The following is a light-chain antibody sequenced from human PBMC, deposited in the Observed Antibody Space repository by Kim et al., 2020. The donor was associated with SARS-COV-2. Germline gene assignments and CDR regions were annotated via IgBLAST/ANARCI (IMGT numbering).Light chain of an antibody. CDR3: QQHGRSVWT. Sequence: SPGGSATRSCRSSQGGDSYLSAWHQQKPGPPPRLLIDGSSSRATGIPDRFSGSGSATDFTLTSSSLEPEDFAVYYCQQHGRSVWTFGQGTKVDIK. J-gene: IGKJ1*01. CDR2: GSS. V-gene: IGKV3-20*01. CDR1: QGGDSYL.